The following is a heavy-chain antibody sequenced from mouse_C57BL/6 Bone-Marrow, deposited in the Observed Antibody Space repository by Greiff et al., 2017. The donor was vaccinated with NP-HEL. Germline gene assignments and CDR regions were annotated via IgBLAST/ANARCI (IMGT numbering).Heavy chain of an antibody. CDR2: IWRGGST. D-gene: IGHD3-2*02. J-gene: IGHJ3*01. CDR3: AKNLDSSGLFAY. Sequence: VMLVESGPGLVQPSQSLSITCTVSGFSLTSYGVHWVRQSPGKGLEWLGVIWRGGSTDYNAAFMSRLSITKDNSKSQVFFKMNSLQADDTAIYYCAKNLDSSGLFAYWGQGTLVTVSA. V-gene: IGHV2-5*01. CDR1: GFSLTSYG.